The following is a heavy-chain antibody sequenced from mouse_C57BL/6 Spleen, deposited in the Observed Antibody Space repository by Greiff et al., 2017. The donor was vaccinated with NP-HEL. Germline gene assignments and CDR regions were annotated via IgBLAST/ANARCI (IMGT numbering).Heavy chain of an antibody. Sequence: EVQLQQSGAELVRPGASVKLSCTASGFNIKDYYMHWVKQRPEQGLEWIGRIDPEDGDTEYGPKFQGKATMTADKSSNTAYLQLSSLTSEDTAVYYCTPTGAEVAYWGQGTLVTVSA. J-gene: IGHJ3*01. CDR3: TPTGAEVAY. D-gene: IGHD1-1*01. CDR2: IDPEDGDT. V-gene: IGHV14-1*01. CDR1: GFNIKDYY.